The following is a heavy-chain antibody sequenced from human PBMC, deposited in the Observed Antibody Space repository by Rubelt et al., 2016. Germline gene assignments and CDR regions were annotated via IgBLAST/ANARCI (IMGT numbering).Heavy chain of an antibody. CDR2: ISASSRQI. J-gene: IGHJ4*02. CDR1: SFS. Sequence: SFSMSWVRQSPGRGLEWVSFISASSRQIYYADSVKGRFATSRDNAKNTLYLQLSSLTVEDTAVYYCARAEMNVLRFLEWSRGKSVEDWGQGTLVTVSS. CDR3: ARAEMNVLRFLEWSRGKSVED. V-gene: IGHV3-21*01. D-gene: IGHD3-3*01.